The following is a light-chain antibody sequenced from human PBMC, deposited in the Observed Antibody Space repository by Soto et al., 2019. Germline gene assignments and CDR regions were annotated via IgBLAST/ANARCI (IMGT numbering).Light chain of an antibody. CDR2: EVT. V-gene: IGLV2-14*01. J-gene: IGLJ3*02. Sequence: QSALTQPASVSGSPGQSITISCTGTSSDVGGYNYVSWYQQHPGKAPKLMIYEVTNRPSGVSNRFSGSKSGNTASLTISGHQAEDEADYYCSSYTSSSTGVFGGGTKLTVL. CDR3: SSYTSSSTGV. CDR1: SSDVGGYNY.